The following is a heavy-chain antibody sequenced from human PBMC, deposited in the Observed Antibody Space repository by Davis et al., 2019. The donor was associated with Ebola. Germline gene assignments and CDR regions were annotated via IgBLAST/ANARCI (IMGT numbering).Heavy chain of an antibody. V-gene: IGHV3-21*04. CDR2: ISGSGDYI. J-gene: IGHJ5*01. D-gene: IGHD5-12*01. CDR3: AKDSLRYSGAYGGWLDS. Sequence: GGSLRLSCAASGFMFSFHRMNWVRQAPGKGLEWVSSISGSGDYIYYAELAKGRFSISRDNAKKSLYLEMSDLRLDDTALYYCAKDSLRYSGAYGGWLDSWGQGIQVTVSS. CDR1: GFMFSFHR.